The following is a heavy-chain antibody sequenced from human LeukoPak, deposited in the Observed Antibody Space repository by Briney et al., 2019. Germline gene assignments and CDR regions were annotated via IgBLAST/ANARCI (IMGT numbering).Heavy chain of an antibody. J-gene: IGHJ4*02. Sequence: SETLSLTCAVYGGSFSGYYWSWIRQPPGKGLEWIREINHSGSTNYNPSLKSRVTISVDTSKNQFSLKLSSVTAADTAVYYCARGGGSTPYYFDYWGQGTLVTVSS. D-gene: IGHD2-2*01. CDR1: GGSFSGYY. V-gene: IGHV4-34*01. CDR3: ARGGGSTPYYFDY. CDR2: INHSGST.